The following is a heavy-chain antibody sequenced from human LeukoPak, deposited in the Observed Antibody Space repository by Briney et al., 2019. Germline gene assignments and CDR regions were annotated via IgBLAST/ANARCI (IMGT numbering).Heavy chain of an antibody. CDR3: ARGGYYYYYMDV. CDR1: GFTFSSYA. J-gene: IGHJ6*03. Sequence: SCVASGFTFSSYAMHWVRQAPGKGLEWVAVVSYDGSNKYYADSVKGRFTISRDNSKNTLYLQMNSLRAEDTALYYCARGGYYYYYMDVWGKGTTVTVSS. V-gene: IGHV3-30*04. CDR2: VSYDGSNK.